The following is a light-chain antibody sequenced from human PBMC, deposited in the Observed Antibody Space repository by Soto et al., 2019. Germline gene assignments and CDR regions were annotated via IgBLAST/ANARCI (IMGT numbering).Light chain of an antibody. J-gene: IGLJ1*01. Sequence: QSVLTQPPSVSAAPGQKVTISCSGSSSNIGKSHFSWYQHLPGTAPKLLIYDNHKRPSGIPDRLYGSKSGTAATLDITGLQTGDEADYYCATWDDSLSAAVFGPGTKVTVL. CDR1: SSNIGKSH. CDR2: DNH. CDR3: ATWDDSLSAAV. V-gene: IGLV1-51*01.